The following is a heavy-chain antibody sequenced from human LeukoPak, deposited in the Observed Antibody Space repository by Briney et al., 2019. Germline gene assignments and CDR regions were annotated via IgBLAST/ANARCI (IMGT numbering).Heavy chain of an antibody. CDR2: ISSSGSTI. CDR3: AELGITMIGGV. D-gene: IGHD3-10*02. Sequence: GGSLRLSCAASGFTFSSYEMNLVRQAPGKGLEWVSYISSSGSTIYYADSVKGRFTVSRDNAKNSLYLQMNSLRAEDTAVYYCAELGITMIGGVWGKGTTVTISS. V-gene: IGHV3-48*03. J-gene: IGHJ6*04. CDR1: GFTFSSYE.